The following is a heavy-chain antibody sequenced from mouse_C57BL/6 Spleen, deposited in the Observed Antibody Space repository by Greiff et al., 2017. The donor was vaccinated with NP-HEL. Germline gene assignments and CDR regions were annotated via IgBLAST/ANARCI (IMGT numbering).Heavy chain of an antibody. D-gene: IGHD2-1*01. CDR3: ATYGNPFYWYFDV. CDR2: ISSGSSTI. J-gene: IGHJ1*03. V-gene: IGHV5-17*01. Sequence: EVQRVESGGGLVKPGGSLKLSCAASGFTFSDYGMHWVRQAPEKGLEWVAYISSGSSTIYYADTVKGRFTISRDNAKNTLFLQMTSLRSEDTAMYYCATYGNPFYWYFDVWGTGTTVTVSS. CDR1: GFTFSDYG.